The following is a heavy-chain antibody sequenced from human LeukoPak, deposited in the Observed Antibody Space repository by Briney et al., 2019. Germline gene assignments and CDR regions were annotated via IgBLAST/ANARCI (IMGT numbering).Heavy chain of an antibody. V-gene: IGHV1-69*06. J-gene: IGHJ4*02. D-gene: IGHD5-12*01. Sequence: SVKVSCKASGGTFSSYAISWVRQAPGQGLEWMGGIIPIFGTANYAQKFQGRVTITADKSTSTAYMELSSLRSEDTAVYYCARGRNSGYAIDYWGQGTLVTVSS. CDR3: ARGRNSGYAIDY. CDR1: GGTFSSYA. CDR2: IIPIFGTA.